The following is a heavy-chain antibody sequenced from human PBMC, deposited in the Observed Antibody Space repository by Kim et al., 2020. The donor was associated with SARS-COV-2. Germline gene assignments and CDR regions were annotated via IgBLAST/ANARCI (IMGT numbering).Heavy chain of an antibody. Sequence: ADSMQGRVTIPRDNAKNSRFLQRNSLRAEDTAVYYCARDRIATSGKDAFDIWGQGTMVTVSS. J-gene: IGHJ3*02. V-gene: IGHV3-21*06. D-gene: IGHD6-13*01. CDR3: ARDRIATSGKDAFDI.